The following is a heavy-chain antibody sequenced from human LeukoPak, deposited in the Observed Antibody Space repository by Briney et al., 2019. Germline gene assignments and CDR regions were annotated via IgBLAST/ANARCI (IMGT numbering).Heavy chain of an antibody. J-gene: IGHJ4*02. CDR1: GYTFTGFY. Sequence: EASVKVSCKASGYTFTGFYIHWVRQAPGQGLEWMIWINPHSGGTNYAQKFKGRVTMTRDSSISTAYMELSRLSSHDTAVYYCATARDMLTTISVGCFDYWGQGTLVTVSS. CDR3: ATARDMLTTISVGCFDY. D-gene: IGHD5-12*01. V-gene: IGHV1-2*02. CDR2: INPHSGGT.